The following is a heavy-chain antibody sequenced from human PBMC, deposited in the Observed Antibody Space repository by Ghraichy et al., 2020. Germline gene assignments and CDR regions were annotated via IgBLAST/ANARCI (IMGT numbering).Heavy chain of an antibody. CDR1: GGSVSSGSYY. Sequence: SETLSLTCTVSGGSVSSGSYYWSWIRQPPGKGLEWIGYFYYSGSTNYNPSLKSRVTISVDTSKNQFSLKLSSVTAADTAVYYCARDHPRGSDPWGQGTLVTVSS. D-gene: IGHD2-15*01. CDR3: ARDHPRGSDP. CDR2: FYYSGST. V-gene: IGHV4-61*01. J-gene: IGHJ5*02.